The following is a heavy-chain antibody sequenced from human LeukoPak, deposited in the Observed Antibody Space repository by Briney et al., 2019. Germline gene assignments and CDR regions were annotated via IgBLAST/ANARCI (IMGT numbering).Heavy chain of an antibody. D-gene: IGHD2-2*01. CDR2: INHSGST. CDR3: ARHPAANNWFDP. V-gene: IGHV4-34*01. Sequence: SETLSLTCAVYGGSFSGYYWSWIRQPPGKGLEWIGEINHSGSTNYNPSLKSRVTISVDTSKNQFSLKLSSVTAADTAVYYCARHPAANNWFDPWGQGTLVTVSS. J-gene: IGHJ5*02. CDR1: GGSFSGYY.